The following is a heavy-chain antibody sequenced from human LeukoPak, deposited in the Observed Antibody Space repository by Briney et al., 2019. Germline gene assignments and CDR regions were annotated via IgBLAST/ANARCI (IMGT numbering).Heavy chain of an antibody. J-gene: IGHJ6*03. CDR3: ARTQEAGYSSGWYDSYYYYYMDV. D-gene: IGHD6-19*01. V-gene: IGHV4-39*07. CDR1: GGSISSSSYY. CDR2: IYYSGST. Sequence: SETLSLTCTVSGGSISSSSYYWGWIRQPPGKGLGWIGSIYYSGSTYYNPSLKSRVTISVDTSKNQFSLKLSSVTAADTAVYYCARTQEAGYSSGWYDSYYYYYMDVWGKGTTVTISS.